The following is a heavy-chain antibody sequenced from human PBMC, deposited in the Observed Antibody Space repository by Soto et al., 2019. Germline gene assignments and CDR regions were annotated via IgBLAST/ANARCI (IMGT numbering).Heavy chain of an antibody. V-gene: IGHV3-23*01. CDR3: AKAETILVLRSYFDY. CDR1: GFTFSSYA. CDR2: ISGIGGST. Sequence: GGSLRLSCAASGFTFSSYAMSWVRQAPGKGLEWVSAISGIGGSTYYADSVKGLFTISRDNSKNTLYLQMNSLRAEDTALYYCAKAETILVLRSYFDYWGQGTLVTVSS. J-gene: IGHJ4*02. D-gene: IGHD3-3*01.